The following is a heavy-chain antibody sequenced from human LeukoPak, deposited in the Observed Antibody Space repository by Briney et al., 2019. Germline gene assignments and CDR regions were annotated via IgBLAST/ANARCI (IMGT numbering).Heavy chain of an antibody. CDR1: GFTFSSNW. V-gene: IGHV3-74*01. CDR2: ISDGSTT. J-gene: IGHJ4*02. CDR3: AREMLNYDSSGYYPY. Sequence: GGSLRLSCAASGFTFSSNWMHWVRQAPGKGLVWVSRISDGSTTNYADSVKGRFTISRDNSKNTLYLQMNSLRAEDTAVYYCAREMLNYDSSGYYPYWGQGTLVTVSS. D-gene: IGHD3-22*01.